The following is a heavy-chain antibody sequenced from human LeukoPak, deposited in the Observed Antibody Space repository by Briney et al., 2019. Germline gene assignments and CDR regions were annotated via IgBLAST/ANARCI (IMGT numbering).Heavy chain of an antibody. V-gene: IGHV3-23*01. CDR1: GFTFSIYA. CDR3: ARDLVDSSSWYGIVRFDY. Sequence: HPGGSLRLSWAASGFTFSIYAISSVRQAPGKGLEWVSAIRGRGGSTYYADSVKGRFTISRDNSKNTLYLQMNSLRAEDTAVYYCARDLVDSSSWYGIVRFDYWGQGTLVTVS. J-gene: IGHJ4*02. D-gene: IGHD6-13*01. CDR2: IRGRGGST.